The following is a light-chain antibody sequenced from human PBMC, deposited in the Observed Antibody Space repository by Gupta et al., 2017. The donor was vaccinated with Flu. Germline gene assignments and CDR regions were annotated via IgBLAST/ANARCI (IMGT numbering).Light chain of an antibody. CDR3: GTWDNSLSAMV. J-gene: IGLJ3*02. V-gene: IGLV1-51*01. CDR1: SSNIGINY. Sequence: SVLPQPPSMSAAPGQKVTISCSGSSSNIGINYVSWYQQLPGTAPKLLIFHNHKRTSGIPDRFSGSKSGTSATLGITGLQTGDEAEYYCGTWDNSLSAMVFGGGTKLTAL. CDR2: HNH.